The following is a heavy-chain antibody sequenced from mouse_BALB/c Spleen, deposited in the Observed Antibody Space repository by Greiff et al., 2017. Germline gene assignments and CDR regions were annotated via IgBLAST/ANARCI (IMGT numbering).Heavy chain of an antibody. CDR1: GISITTGNYR. D-gene: IGHD6-2*01. Sequence: DVKLQESGPGLVKPSQTVSLTCTVTGISITTGNYRWSWIRQFPGNKLEWIGYIYYSGTITYNPSLTSRTTITRDTSKNQFFLEMNSLTAEDTATYYCARDEDLSMDYWGQGTSVTVSS. CDR2: IYYSGTI. V-gene: IGHV3-5*02. CDR3: ARDEDLSMDY. J-gene: IGHJ4*01.